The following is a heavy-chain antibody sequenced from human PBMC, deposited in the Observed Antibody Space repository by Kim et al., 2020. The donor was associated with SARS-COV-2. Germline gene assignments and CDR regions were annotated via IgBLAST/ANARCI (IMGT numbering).Heavy chain of an antibody. CDR1: GFTFSSYS. CDR2: ISSSSSYI. D-gene: IGHD4-17*01. V-gene: IGHV3-21*01. J-gene: IGHJ4*02. Sequence: GGSLRLSCAASGFTFSSYSMNWVRQAPGKGLEWVSSISSSSSYIYYADSVKGRFTISRDNAKNSLYLQMNSLRAEDTAVYYCARDDYGDYRWFGYFDYWGQGTLVTVSS. CDR3: ARDDYGDYRWFGYFDY.